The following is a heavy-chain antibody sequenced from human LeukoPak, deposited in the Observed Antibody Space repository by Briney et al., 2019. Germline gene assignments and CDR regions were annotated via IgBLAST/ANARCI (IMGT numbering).Heavy chain of an antibody. V-gene: IGHV3-7*03. D-gene: IGHD6-13*01. CDR2: INKDGSEQ. Sequence: GGSLRLSCAASGFTFSSHWMTWVRQAPGKGPEWVASINKDGSEQYYVDSVKGRFTISRDKAKNSLSLQVSRLRAEDTAVYYCTRGGATSSWYWFFWGQGTLLTVSS. J-gene: IGHJ4*02. CDR3: TRGGATSSWYWFF. CDR1: GFTFSSHW.